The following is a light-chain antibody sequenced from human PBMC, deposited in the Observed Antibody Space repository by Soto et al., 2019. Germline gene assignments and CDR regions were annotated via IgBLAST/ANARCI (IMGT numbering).Light chain of an antibody. CDR1: SSNIGAGYD. J-gene: IGLJ1*01. V-gene: IGLV1-40*01. CDR3: QSYDSSLSGYV. CDR2: GNS. Sequence: QSALTQPPSVSGAPGKRVTISCTGSSSNIGAGYDVHWYQQLPGTAPKLLIYGNSNRPSGVPDRFSGSKSGTAASLAITGLQAEDEAYYYCQSYDSSLSGYVFGTGTKLTVL.